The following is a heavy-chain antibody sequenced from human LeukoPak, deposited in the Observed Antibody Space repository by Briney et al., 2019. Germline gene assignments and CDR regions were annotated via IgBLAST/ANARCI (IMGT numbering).Heavy chain of an antibody. D-gene: IGHD5-18*01. Sequence: ASVKVSCKASGYTSRSYGFSWVRQAPGQGLEWMGWISPYNGNTNYAQRFQGRVTMTTDTSTSTAYMELRSLRSDDTAMYYYARDRMDTGTYFDYWGQGTLVTVSS. CDR1: GYTSRSYG. V-gene: IGHV1-18*01. J-gene: IGHJ4*02. CDR3: ARDRMDTGTYFDY. CDR2: ISPYNGNT.